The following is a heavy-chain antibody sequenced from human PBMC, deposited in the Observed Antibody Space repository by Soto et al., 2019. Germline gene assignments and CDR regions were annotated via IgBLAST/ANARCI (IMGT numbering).Heavy chain of an antibody. CDR3: ARVLRWSSGWAFDY. J-gene: IGHJ4*02. V-gene: IGHV1-18*04. Sequence: QLVQSGAEVKKPGASVRVSCKASGYIFTDYGISWVRQAPGQGLEWMGWISGYNADTSYAQRLQDRVKMTIDTSTRTAYMELRSLTSDDTDVYYCARVLRWSSGWAFDYWGQGTLVTVSS. CDR1: GYIFTDYG. D-gene: IGHD6-19*01. CDR2: ISGYNADT.